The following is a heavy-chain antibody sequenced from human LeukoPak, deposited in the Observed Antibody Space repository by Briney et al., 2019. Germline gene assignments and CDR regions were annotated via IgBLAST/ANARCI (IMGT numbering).Heavy chain of an antibody. J-gene: IGHJ4*02. D-gene: IGHD3-10*01. Sequence: GGSLRLSCAASGFTVSSNYMSWVRQAPGKGLEWVAVISYDGSNKYYADSVKGRFTISRDNSKNTLYLQMNSLRAEDTAVYYCASSSGFGELFTRFDYWGQGTLVTVSS. CDR1: GFTVSSNY. CDR3: ASSSGFGELFTRFDY. V-gene: IGHV3-30*03. CDR2: ISYDGSNK.